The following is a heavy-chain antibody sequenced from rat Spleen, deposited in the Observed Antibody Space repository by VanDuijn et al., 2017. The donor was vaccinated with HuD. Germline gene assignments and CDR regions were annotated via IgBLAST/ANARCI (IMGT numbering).Heavy chain of an antibody. V-gene: IGHV5-29*01. CDR1: GFTFSNYG. CDR3: ARQGALAY. CDR2: ISYDGSRT. Sequence: EVQLVESGGGLVQPGRSLKLSCAVSGFTFSNYGMAWVRQAPTKGLEWVATISYDGSRTYYRDSVKGRFTISRDNAKSTLYLQMDSLRSEDTATYYCARQGALAYWGQGVMVTVSS. J-gene: IGHJ2*01.